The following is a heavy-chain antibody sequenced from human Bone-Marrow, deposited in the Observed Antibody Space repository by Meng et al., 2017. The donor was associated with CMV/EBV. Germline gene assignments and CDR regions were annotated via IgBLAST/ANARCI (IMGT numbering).Heavy chain of an antibody. CDR3: ARGWAPLPYYYYGMDV. Sequence: ASVKVSCKASGYTFTNYAMHWVRQAPGQRLEWMGWSNAGNGNTKYSQEFQGRVTITRDTSASTAYMELSSLRSEDMAVYYCARGWAPLPYYYYGMDVWGQGTTVTFSS. D-gene: IGHD6-13*01. J-gene: IGHJ6*02. CDR2: SNAGNGNT. CDR1: GYTFTNYA. V-gene: IGHV1-3*02.